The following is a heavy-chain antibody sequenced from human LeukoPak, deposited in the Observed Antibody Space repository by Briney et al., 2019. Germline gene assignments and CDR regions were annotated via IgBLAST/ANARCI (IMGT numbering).Heavy chain of an antibody. J-gene: IGHJ4*02. CDR2: IYTSGST. CDR1: GGSISSYY. CDR3: ARMNYYDSSGYYHYFDY. Sequence: PSETLSLTCTVSGGSISSYYWSWIRQPAGKGLEWIGRIYTSGSTNYNPSLKSRATMSVDTSKNQFSLKLSSVTAADTAVYYCARMNYYDSSGYYHYFDYWGQGTLVTVSS. D-gene: IGHD3-22*01. V-gene: IGHV4-4*07.